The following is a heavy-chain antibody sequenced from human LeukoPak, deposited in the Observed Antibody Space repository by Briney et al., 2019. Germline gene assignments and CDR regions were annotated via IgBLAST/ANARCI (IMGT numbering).Heavy chain of an antibody. CDR1: GFTFSSYS. CDR3: ARVVVAAAGWGDFDY. V-gene: IGHV3-48*01. CDR2: ISSSSSTI. J-gene: IGHJ4*02. Sequence: PGGSLRLSCAASGFTFSSYSMNWVRQAPGKGLEWVSYISSSSSTIYYADSVKGRFTISRDNAKNSLYLQMNSLRAEDTAVYYCARVVVAAAGWGDFDYWGQGTLVTVPS. D-gene: IGHD6-13*01.